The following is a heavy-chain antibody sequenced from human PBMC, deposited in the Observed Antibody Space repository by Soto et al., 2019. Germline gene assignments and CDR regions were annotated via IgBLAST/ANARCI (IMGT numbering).Heavy chain of an antibody. Sequence: PSETLSLTCAVSGGSISSGGYSWSWIRQPPGKGLEWIGYICHSGSTYYNPSLKSRVTISVDRSKNQFSLKLSSVTAADTAVYYCARDAFGYYDSSGYSDYWGQGTLVTVSS. V-gene: IGHV4-30-2*01. J-gene: IGHJ4*02. D-gene: IGHD3-22*01. CDR3: ARDAFGYYDSSGYSDY. CDR2: ICHSGST. CDR1: GGSISSGGYS.